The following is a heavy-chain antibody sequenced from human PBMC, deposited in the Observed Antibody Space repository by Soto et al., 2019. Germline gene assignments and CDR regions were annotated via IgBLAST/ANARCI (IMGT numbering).Heavy chain of an antibody. J-gene: IGHJ6*02. Sequence: QVQLQQWGAGLLKPSETLSLTCAVYGGSFSGYLWSWIRQPPGKGLEWIGEINHSGSTNYNPSLERRATISVATSKNQFSLKLSSVTAADTAVYYCPSRYSSGFYGMDVWGQGTTVTVSS. V-gene: IGHV4-34*01. D-gene: IGHD6-19*01. CDR3: PSRYSSGFYGMDV. CDR2: INHSGST. CDR1: GGSFSGYL.